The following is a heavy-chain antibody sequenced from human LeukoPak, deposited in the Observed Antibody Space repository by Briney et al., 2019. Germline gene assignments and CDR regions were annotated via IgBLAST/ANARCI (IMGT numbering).Heavy chain of an antibody. D-gene: IGHD3-22*01. CDR3: AKDPHYYDSSGYYYDFDY. CDR1: GFTFSSYA. J-gene: IGHJ4*02. CDR2: ISGSGGST. Sequence: GGSLRLSCAASGFTFSSYAMSWVRQAPGKGLEWVSAISGSGGSTYYADSVKGRFTISRDNSKNTLYLQMNSLRAEDTAVYYCAKDPHYYDSSGYYYDFDYWGQGTLVTVSS. V-gene: IGHV3-23*01.